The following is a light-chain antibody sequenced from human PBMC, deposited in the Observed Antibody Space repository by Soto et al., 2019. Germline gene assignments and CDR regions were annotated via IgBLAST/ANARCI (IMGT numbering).Light chain of an antibody. CDR1: QSVSSSY. CDR2: GAS. V-gene: IGKV3-20*01. CDR3: QQYGSSPRT. J-gene: IGKJ1*01. Sequence: IGLKKSLGTLSLYPGERATLSCRASQSVSSSYLAWYQQKPGQAPRLLIYGASSRATGIPDRFSGSGSGTDFTLTISRLEPEDFAVYYCQQYGSSPRTFGQVAKVAIK.